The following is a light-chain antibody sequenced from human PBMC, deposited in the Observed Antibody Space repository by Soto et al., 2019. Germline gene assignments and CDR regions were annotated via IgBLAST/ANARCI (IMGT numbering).Light chain of an antibody. CDR3: QQRNKCSLTWP. J-gene: IGKJ1*01. CDR2: DAS. V-gene: IGKV3-11*01. Sequence: EIVLTQSPATLSLSPGERATLSCRASQSVSSYLAWYQQKPGQAPRLLIYDASNRATGIPARFSGSGSGTDFTLTISSLEPEDFAVYYCQQRNKCSLTWPCAHEIKV. CDR1: QSVSSY.